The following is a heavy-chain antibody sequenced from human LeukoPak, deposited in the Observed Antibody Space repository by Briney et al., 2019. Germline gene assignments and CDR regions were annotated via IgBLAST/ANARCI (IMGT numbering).Heavy chain of an antibody. D-gene: IGHD3-3*01. Sequence: GGSLRLSCAASGFTLSNGRMSWVPQAPRKGLEWVGQIKTESDGATTDYAAPVKGRFNISRDDSRNTLFLQMNSLKSEDIAVYYCTWSGLKIESWGQGTLVTVSS. J-gene: IGHJ4*02. V-gene: IGHV3-15*01. CDR2: IKTESDGATT. CDR3: TWSGLKIES. CDR1: GFTLSNGR.